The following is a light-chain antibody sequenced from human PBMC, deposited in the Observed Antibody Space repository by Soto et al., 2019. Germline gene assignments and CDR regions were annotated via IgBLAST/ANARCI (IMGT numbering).Light chain of an antibody. J-gene: IGKJ1*01. CDR2: DAS. CDR1: QSINSW. CDR3: QHYNSYSEA. Sequence: QMTRSRSNLAASVVDRVPITCRASQSINSWLAWYQQKPGKAPQILIYDASTLKNGVPSRFSACGSGTEFTLTISSLQPDDFATYYCQHYNSYSEAFGQGTKVDIK. V-gene: IGKV1-5*01.